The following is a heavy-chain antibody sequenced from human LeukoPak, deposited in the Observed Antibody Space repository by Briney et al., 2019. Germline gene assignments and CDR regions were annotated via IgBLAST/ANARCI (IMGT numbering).Heavy chain of an antibody. Sequence: GASVKVSCKPSGYTFSDYGITWVRQAPGQGIEWMGWISRYNGNTNYAESLQGRVTMTIDTSTSTAYMDLRSLRSDDTAVYYCARVGLVDNEYGFYFYMDVWGKGTTVIVSS. CDR2: ISRYNGNT. CDR3: ARVGLVDNEYGFYFYMDV. V-gene: IGHV1-18*01. CDR1: GYTFSDYG. J-gene: IGHJ6*03. D-gene: IGHD4/OR15-4a*01.